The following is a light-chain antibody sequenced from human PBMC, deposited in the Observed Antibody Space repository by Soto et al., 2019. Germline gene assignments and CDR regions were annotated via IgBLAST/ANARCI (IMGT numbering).Light chain of an antibody. CDR3: QQYGSSPWT. Sequence: EIVLTQSPGTLSLSPGERATLSCRASQSVTSNYLAWYQQKPGQAPRLLIYGASYRATGVPDRFSSSGSGTDFTLTISRLEPEDFAVYYCQQYGSSPWTFGQGTKVEIK. J-gene: IGKJ1*01. V-gene: IGKV3-20*01. CDR2: GAS. CDR1: QSVTSNY.